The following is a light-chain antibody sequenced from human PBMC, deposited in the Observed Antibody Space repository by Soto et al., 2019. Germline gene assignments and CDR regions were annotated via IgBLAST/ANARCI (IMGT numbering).Light chain of an antibody. CDR3: QSYDSSLSGYV. Sequence: QSAPTQPASVSGSPGQSITISCTGTVGLVSWYQQHPGKVPKLLIYANTNRPSGVPDRFSGSKSGTSASLAITGLQAEDEADYFCQSYDSSLSGYVFGTGTKVTVL. V-gene: IGLV1-40*01. CDR1: VGL. CDR2: ANT. J-gene: IGLJ1*01.